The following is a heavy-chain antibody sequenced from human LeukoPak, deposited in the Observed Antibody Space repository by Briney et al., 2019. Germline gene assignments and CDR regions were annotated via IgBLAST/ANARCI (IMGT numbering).Heavy chain of an antibody. Sequence: QPGGSLRLSCAASGFTFSSYAMSWVRQAPGKGLEWVSAISGSGVSTYYADSVKGRFTISRDNSKNTLYLQMNSLRAEDTAVYFCAKDGTYSETSLYYFDYWGQGTLVTVSS. D-gene: IGHD1-26*01. V-gene: IGHV3-23*01. J-gene: IGHJ4*02. CDR1: GFTFSSYA. CDR3: AKDGTYSETSLYYFDY. CDR2: ISGSGVST.